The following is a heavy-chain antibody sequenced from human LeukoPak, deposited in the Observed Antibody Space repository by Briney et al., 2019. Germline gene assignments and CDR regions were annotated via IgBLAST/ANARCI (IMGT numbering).Heavy chain of an antibody. CDR3: ARDHGGTIGVDY. D-gene: IGHD1-7*01. J-gene: IGHJ4*02. CDR2: IWYDGSNK. V-gene: IGHV3-33*01. CDR1: GFTFSSYG. Sequence: VQPWGSLRLSCAASGFTFSSYGMHWVRQAPGKGLEGVAVIWYDGSNKYYADSVKGRFTISRDNSKNTLYLQMSSLRAEDTAVYYCARDHGGTIGVDYWGQGTLVTVSS.